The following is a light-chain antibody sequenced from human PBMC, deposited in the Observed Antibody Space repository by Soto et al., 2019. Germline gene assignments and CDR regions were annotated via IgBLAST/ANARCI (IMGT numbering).Light chain of an antibody. V-gene: IGKV3-20*01. CDR1: QSVTNNY. CDR2: GAS. Sequence: ENVLTQSPGTLSLSPGERATLSCRASQSVTNNYLAWYQQKPGQAPRLLIYGASSRATGIPDRFSGSGSGTDFTLTISRLEPEDFAVYYCQQYGSSPITFGQGTRLEIK. J-gene: IGKJ5*01. CDR3: QQYGSSPIT.